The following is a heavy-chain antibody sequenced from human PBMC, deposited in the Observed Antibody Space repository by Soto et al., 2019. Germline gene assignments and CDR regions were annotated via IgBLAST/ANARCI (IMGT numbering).Heavy chain of an antibody. D-gene: IGHD3-9*01. Sequence: QLQLQESGPGLVKPSETLSLTCTVSGGSISSSSYYWGWIRQPPGKGLEWIESIYYSGSTYYNPSPRSRGTLSVDTSKNQFSLRLSSVTAADTAVYCCARHRGTISLTDYWGQGTLVTVSS. CDR3: ARHRGTISLTDY. CDR1: GGSISSSSYY. J-gene: IGHJ4*02. CDR2: IYYSGST. V-gene: IGHV4-39*01.